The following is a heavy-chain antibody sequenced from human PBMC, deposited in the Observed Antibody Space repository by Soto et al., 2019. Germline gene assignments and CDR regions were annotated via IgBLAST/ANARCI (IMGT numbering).Heavy chain of an antibody. CDR1: GYTFTSYD. CDR2: MNPNSANT. Sequence: QVQLVQSGAEVKKPGASVKVSCKASGYTFTSYDINWVRQATGQGLEWMGWMNPNSANTGYAQKFQGRLTMTRNTSISTAYMELSSLRSEDTAVYYCAGSDDSNLNWFDPWGQGTLVTVSS. D-gene: IGHD1-1*01. V-gene: IGHV1-8*01. CDR3: AGSDDSNLNWFDP. J-gene: IGHJ5*02.